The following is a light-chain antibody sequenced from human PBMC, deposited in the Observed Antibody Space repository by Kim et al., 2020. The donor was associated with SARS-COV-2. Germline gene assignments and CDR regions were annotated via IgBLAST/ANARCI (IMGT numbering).Light chain of an antibody. J-gene: IGLJ2*01. CDR3: SSYKSSTTFVI. Sequence: QSALTQPASVSGSPGQSITISCTGTSSDIGNYDYVSWYQQHPGKVPKLMIYDVRNRPSGVSNRFSGSRSGNTASLTISGLLAEDEANYYCSSYKSSTTFVIFGGGTQLTVL. CDR2: DVR. V-gene: IGLV2-14*03. CDR1: SSDIGNYDY.